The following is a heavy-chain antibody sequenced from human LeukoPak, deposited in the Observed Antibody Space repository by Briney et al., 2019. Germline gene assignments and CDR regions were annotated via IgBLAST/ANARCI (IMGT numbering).Heavy chain of an antibody. Sequence: SETLSLTCAVYGGSFSGYYWSRIRQPPGKGLEWIGEINHSGSTNYNPSLKSRVTISVDTSKNQFSLKLSSLTAADTAVYYCARGRGLIAVAGRDYYGMDVWGKGTTVTVYS. CDR3: ARGRGLIAVAGRDYYGMDV. CDR1: GGSFSGYY. J-gene: IGHJ6*04. D-gene: IGHD6-19*01. CDR2: INHSGST. V-gene: IGHV4-34*01.